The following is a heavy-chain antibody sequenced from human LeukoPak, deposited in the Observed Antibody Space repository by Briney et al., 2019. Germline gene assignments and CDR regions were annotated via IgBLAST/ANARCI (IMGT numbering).Heavy chain of an antibody. J-gene: IGHJ4*02. CDR3: ARDLTNTAMVKALDY. CDR1: GFTFSSYW. V-gene: IGHV3-74*01. D-gene: IGHD5-18*01. Sequence: GRSLRLSCAASGFTFSSYWMHWVRQAPGKGLVWVSRINSDGSSTSYADSVKGRFTISRDNAKNTLYLQMNSLRAEDTAVYYCARDLTNTAMVKALDYWGQGTLVTVSS. CDR2: INSDGSST.